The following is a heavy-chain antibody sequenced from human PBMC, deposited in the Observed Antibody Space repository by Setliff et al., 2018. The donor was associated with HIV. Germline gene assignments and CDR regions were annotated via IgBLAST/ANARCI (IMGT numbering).Heavy chain of an antibody. V-gene: IGHV5-10-1*01. Sequence: LGESLKISCKGSGYIFSTYWISWVRQMPGKGLEWMGRINPSDSYANYSPSFQNQVTISADKSISTAYLQVHNLKASDTATYYCARRDGRSMNAFEIWGPGTMVTVSS. J-gene: IGHJ3*02. CDR1: GYIFSTYW. CDR2: INPSDSYA. D-gene: IGHD6-13*01. CDR3: ARRDGRSMNAFEI.